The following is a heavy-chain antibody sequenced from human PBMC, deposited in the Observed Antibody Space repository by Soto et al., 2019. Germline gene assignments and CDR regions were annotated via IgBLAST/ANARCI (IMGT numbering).Heavy chain of an antibody. Sequence: GGSLRLSCAASGFTFSSYWMHWVRQAPGKGLVWVSRINSDGSSTSYADSVKGRFTISRDNAKNTVYLQMNSLRAEDTAVYYCARTMDYGDYFDAFDIWGQGTMVTVSS. CDR2: INSDGSST. J-gene: IGHJ3*02. CDR3: ARTMDYGDYFDAFDI. V-gene: IGHV3-74*01. CDR1: GFTFSSYW. D-gene: IGHD4-17*01.